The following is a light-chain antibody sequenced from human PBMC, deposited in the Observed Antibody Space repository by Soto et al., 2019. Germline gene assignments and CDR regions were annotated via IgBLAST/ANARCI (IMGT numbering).Light chain of an antibody. J-gene: IGKJ1*01. CDR3: IQALTTPPT. Sequence: DIVMTQSPLSLPVTPGEPASISCRSSQSLLHSNGYNYLVWYLQKPGQSPQLLIYLGSNRASGVPDRFSGSGSGTDFTLKISRVEAEVVGVYYCIQALTTPPTFGQGTKVEIK. CDR1: QSLLHSNGYNY. V-gene: IGKV2-28*01. CDR2: LGS.